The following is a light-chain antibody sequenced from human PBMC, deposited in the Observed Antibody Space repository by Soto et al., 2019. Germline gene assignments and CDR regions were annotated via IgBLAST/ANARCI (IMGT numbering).Light chain of an antibody. CDR3: RQYQNSPRT. Sequence: EVVMTQSPATLSVSPGERATLSCRASQSVTTNMAWYQQKPGQAPRLLIYGASNRATGIPDRFSGSGSGTDFTLTISRLEPEDFAVYYCRQYQNSPRTFGQGTKVDIK. CDR2: GAS. J-gene: IGKJ1*01. CDR1: QSVTTN. V-gene: IGKV3D-15*01.